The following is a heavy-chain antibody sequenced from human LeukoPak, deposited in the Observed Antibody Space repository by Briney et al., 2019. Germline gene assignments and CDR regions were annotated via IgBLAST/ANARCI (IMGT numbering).Heavy chain of an antibody. Sequence: PSETLSLTCAVYGGSFSGYYWSWIRQPPGKGLEWIGEINHSGSTNYNPSLKSRVTTSVDTSKNQFSLKLSSVTAADTAVYYCARGLSSSSPTAFAIWGQGTMVTVSS. D-gene: IGHD6-6*01. CDR3: ARGLSSSSPTAFAI. V-gene: IGHV4-34*01. CDR1: GGSFSGYY. J-gene: IGHJ3*02. CDR2: INHSGST.